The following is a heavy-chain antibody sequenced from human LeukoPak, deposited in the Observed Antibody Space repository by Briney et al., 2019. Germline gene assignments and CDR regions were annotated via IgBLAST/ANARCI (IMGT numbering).Heavy chain of an antibody. D-gene: IGHD6-13*01. CDR1: GGSFSGYY. J-gene: IGHJ5*02. CDR2: INHSGST. Sequence: PSETLSLTCAVYGGSFSGYYWSWIRQPPGRGLEWIGEINHSGSTNYNPSPKSRVTISVDTSKNQFSLKLSSVTAADTAVYYCASRATGIAAAGPNWFDPWGQGTLVTVSS. V-gene: IGHV4-34*01. CDR3: ASRATGIAAAGPNWFDP.